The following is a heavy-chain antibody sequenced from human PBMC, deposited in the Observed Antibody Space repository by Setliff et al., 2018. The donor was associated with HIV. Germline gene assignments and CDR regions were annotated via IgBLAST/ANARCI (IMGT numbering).Heavy chain of an antibody. V-gene: IGHV3-23*01. Sequence: GGSLRLSCAASGFTFSSYAMSWVRQAPGKGLEWVSTIIGSGGSTYYADSVKGRFTISRDNSKDTVFLQMNSLRAEDAAVYFCARRGYCSSTTCYYDYWGQGTLVTVSS. CDR3: ARRGYCSSTTCYYDY. D-gene: IGHD2-2*01. CDR1: GFTFSSYA. CDR2: IIGSGGST. J-gene: IGHJ4*02.